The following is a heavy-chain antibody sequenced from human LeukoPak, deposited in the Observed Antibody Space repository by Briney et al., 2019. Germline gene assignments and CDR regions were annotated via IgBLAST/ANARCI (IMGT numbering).Heavy chain of an antibody. Sequence: SVKVSCKASGGTFSSYAISWVRQAPGQGLEWMGGIIPIFGTANYAQKFQGRVTITTDESTSTAYMELSSLRSEDTAVYYCATPLNGDYIVPWAYWGQGTLVTVSS. CDR2: IIPIFGTA. D-gene: IGHD4-17*01. V-gene: IGHV1-69*05. CDR1: GGTFSSYA. J-gene: IGHJ4*02. CDR3: ATPLNGDYIVPWAY.